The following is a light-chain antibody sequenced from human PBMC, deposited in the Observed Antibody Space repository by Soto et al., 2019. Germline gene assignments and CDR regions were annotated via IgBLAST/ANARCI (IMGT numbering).Light chain of an antibody. CDR1: QDISDS. CDR2: DAS. CDR3: QESYSTPSVT. Sequence: DIQMTQSPSSLSASVGDRVTITCQASQDISDSLNWYQQKPGKAPKILIYDASNLETGVPSRFSGSGSGTDFTLTISSLQPEDFATYYCQESYSTPSVTFGPGTKVDIK. V-gene: IGKV1-39*01. J-gene: IGKJ3*01.